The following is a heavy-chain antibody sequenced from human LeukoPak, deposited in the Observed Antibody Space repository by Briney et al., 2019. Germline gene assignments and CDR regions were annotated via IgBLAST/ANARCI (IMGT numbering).Heavy chain of an antibody. CDR3: ARHSSGYSSWFDP. Sequence: SETLSLTCTVSGGSISSSSYYWGWIRQPPGKGLEWIGSIYYSGSTYYNPSLKSRVTISVDTSKNQFSLKLSSVTAADTAVYYCARHSSGYSSWFDPWGQGTLVTVPS. CDR2: IYYSGST. D-gene: IGHD3-22*01. V-gene: IGHV4-39*01. J-gene: IGHJ5*02. CDR1: GGSISSSSYY.